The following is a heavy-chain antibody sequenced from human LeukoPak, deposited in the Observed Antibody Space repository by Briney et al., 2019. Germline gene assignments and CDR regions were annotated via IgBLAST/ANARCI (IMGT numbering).Heavy chain of an antibody. CDR1: GYTFTGFG. J-gene: IGHJ5*02. Sequence: ASVKVCCKVSGYTFTGFGITWVRQAPGQGLEWLGWISGHNGDTQYAQNVQVRPDLTTDVSTSTAYLELRSLKSDDTAVYYCTRDQVHIVLMTYATIPGKNWFDPCGQATLVTVSS. CDR2: ISGHNGDT. CDR3: TRDQVHIVLMTYATIPGKNWFDP. D-gene: IGHD2-8*01. V-gene: IGHV1-18*01.